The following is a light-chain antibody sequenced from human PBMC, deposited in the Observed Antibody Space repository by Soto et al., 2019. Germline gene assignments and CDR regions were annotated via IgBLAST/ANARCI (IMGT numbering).Light chain of an antibody. CDR3: QQYGSSIT. CDR1: QSVSSS. J-gene: IGKJ5*01. Sequence: EVVMRQSPATRSFSPVEGATLSCRASQSVSSSLAWYQQKPGQAPRLLIYGASTRATGIPAGFSGSGSGTDFTLTINRLEPEDFAVYYCQQYGSSITFGQGTRLEIK. CDR2: GAS. V-gene: IGKV3-20*01.